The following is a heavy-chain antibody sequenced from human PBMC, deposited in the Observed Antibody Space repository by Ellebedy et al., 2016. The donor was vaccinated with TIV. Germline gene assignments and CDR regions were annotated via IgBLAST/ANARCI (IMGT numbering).Heavy chain of an antibody. CDR2: INAGNGNT. J-gene: IGHJ5*02. CDR1: GYTFTSYA. D-gene: IGHD3-10*01. Sequence: MPGGSLRLSCAASGYTFTSYAMHWVRQAPGQRLEWMGWINAGNGNTKYSQKFQGRVTITRDTSASTAYMELSSLRSEDTAVYYCARVYGAFNWFDPWGQGTLVTVSS. CDR3: ARVYGAFNWFDP. V-gene: IGHV1-3*01.